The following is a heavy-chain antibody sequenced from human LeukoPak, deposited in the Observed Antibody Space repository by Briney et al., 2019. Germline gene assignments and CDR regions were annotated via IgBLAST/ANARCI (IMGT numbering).Heavy chain of an antibody. Sequence: GGSLRLSCAASGFTFFDAWMNWVRQAPGKGLEWVGRIKRRADGGTADYAALVEGRFTISREDSKNTLYLQMNSLKTEDTAVYYCTTGNGGPYWGQGTLVTVSS. J-gene: IGHJ4*02. V-gene: IGHV3-15*07. CDR2: IKRRADGGTA. CDR3: TTGNGGPY. D-gene: IGHD7-27*01. CDR1: GFTFFDAW.